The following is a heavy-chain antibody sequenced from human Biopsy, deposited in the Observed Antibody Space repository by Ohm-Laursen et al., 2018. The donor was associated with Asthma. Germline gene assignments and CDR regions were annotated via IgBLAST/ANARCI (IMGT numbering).Heavy chain of an antibody. D-gene: IGHD6-19*01. J-gene: IGHJ4*02. CDR2: IWFDGGNK. CDR3: AREGVAGTHIED. Sequence: SLRLSCSASGFTFSSYGIHWVRQAPGKGLEWVSAIWFDGGNKYNGDSVRGRFTISRDNSKNKVYLQMNSLTAEDTAVYYCAREGVAGTHIEDWGQGTLVTVSS. V-gene: IGHV3-33*01. CDR1: GFTFSSYG.